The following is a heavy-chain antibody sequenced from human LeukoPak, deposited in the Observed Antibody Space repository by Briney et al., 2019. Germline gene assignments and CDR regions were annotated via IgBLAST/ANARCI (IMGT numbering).Heavy chain of an antibody. Sequence: SETLSPTCTVSGGSISSGGYYWSWIRQLPGKGLEWIGYIDYSGSTLYNPSLKSRVTISADTSKNQISLKLSSVTAADTAVYYCATDTAGYRIFVFWGQGTLVAVSS. CDR1: GGSISSGGYY. CDR3: ATDTAGYRIFVF. J-gene: IGHJ4*02. V-gene: IGHV4-31*03. D-gene: IGHD3-16*02. CDR2: IDYSGST.